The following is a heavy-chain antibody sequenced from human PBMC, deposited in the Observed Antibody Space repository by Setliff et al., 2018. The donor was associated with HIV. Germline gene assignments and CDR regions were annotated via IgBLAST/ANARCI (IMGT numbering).Heavy chain of an antibody. J-gene: IGHJ4*02. CDR3: ARGGYHGFGSYGDY. D-gene: IGHD3-10*01. CDR2: ISGYSGNT. V-gene: IGHV1-18*01. Sequence: GASVKVSCKGSGYIFNSYGMSWVRQAPGQGLEWMGWISGYSGNTNVAQKFQGRLIMTTDTSTTTVYMELRSLRSDDTAVYYCARGGYHGFGSYGDYWGQGTLVTVSS. CDR1: GYIFNSYG.